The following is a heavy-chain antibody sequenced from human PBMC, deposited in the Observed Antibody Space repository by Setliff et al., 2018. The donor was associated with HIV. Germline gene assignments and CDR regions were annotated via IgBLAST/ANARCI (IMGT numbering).Heavy chain of an antibody. Sequence: PGGSLRLSCAASGFTLNNYNMTWVRQAPGKGLEWVSYITSYISTTYHADSVKGRFTISRDNSKNTLYLQMNSLRAEDTAVYYCAKESGLYSNYNYYYYMDVWGKGTTVTVSS. CDR3: AKESGLYSNYNYYYYMDV. CDR1: GFTLNNYN. CDR2: ITSYISTT. V-gene: IGHV3-48*01. J-gene: IGHJ6*03. D-gene: IGHD4-4*01.